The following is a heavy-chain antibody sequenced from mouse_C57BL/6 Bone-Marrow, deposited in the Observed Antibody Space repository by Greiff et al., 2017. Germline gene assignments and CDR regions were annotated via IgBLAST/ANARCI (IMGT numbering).Heavy chain of an antibody. D-gene: IGHD2-4*01. Sequence: EVKLVESGGGLVQPGASLRLSCAASGFTFTDYYMSWVRQPPGTAPEWLALIRNKANGYTTEYTASVKGRFTISRDNSQNILYRQMNTQRAEDSATYYCVKEAGLRRKFGAMDYWGQGTSVTVSS. V-gene: IGHV7-4*01. CDR2: IRNKANGYTT. CDR3: VKEAGLRRKFGAMDY. J-gene: IGHJ4*01. CDR1: GFTFTDYY.